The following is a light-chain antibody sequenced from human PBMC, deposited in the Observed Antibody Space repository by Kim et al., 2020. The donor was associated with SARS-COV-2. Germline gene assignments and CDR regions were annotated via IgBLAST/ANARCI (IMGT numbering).Light chain of an antibody. Sequence: SASVGDRVTITCQASHGIHSSLAWYQQKPGKGPALLSYTASILEAGVPSSFSGSGSGTVFTLTISSLQPEDVATYYCQQYNSAPFTFGQGTQLEI. CDR2: TAS. CDR1: HGIHSS. CDR3: QQYNSAPFT. V-gene: IGKV1-27*01. J-gene: IGKJ2*01.